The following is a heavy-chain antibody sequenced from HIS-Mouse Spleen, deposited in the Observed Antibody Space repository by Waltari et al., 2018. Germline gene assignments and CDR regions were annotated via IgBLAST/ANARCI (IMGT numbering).Heavy chain of an antibody. CDR3: ARDRAAAGYYFDY. CDR1: GYTFTGYY. Sequence: QVQLVQSGAEVKKSGASVKVSCKASGYTFTGYYMHWVRQAPGQGLEWMRWINPNRGGTNYAQKVQGRVTMTGDTSISTAYMELSRLRSDDTAVYYCARDRAAAGYYFDYWGQGTLVTVSS. CDR2: INPNRGGT. V-gene: IGHV1-2*02. J-gene: IGHJ4*02. D-gene: IGHD6-13*01.